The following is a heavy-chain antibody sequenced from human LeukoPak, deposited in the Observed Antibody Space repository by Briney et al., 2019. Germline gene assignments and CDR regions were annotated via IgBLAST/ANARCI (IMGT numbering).Heavy chain of an antibody. CDR1: GGSISSYY. J-gene: IGHJ3*02. Sequence: PSETLSLTCTVSGGSISSYYWSWIRQPAGKGLEWIGRIYTSGSTNYNPSLKSRVTMSVDTSKNQFSLKLSSVTAADTAVYYCARDFSPTVVTRDAFDIWGQGTMVTVPS. CDR3: ARDFSPTVVTRDAFDI. CDR2: IYTSGST. D-gene: IGHD4-23*01. V-gene: IGHV4-4*07.